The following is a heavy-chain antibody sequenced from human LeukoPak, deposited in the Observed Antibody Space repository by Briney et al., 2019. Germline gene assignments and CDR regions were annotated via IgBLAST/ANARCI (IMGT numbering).Heavy chain of an antibody. V-gene: IGHV3-15*01. Sequence: GGSLRLSCAASGFTFSNAWMTWVRQAPGKGLECVARIKTTTDGWTTDYAAPIKGRFTISRDDSKNTLYLQMNSLKTEDTAVYFCSTGGGVSGKPHWGQGTPVTVSS. CDR3: STGGGVSGKPH. CDR2: IKTTTDGWTT. J-gene: IGHJ1*01. D-gene: IGHD1-14*01. CDR1: GFTFSNAW.